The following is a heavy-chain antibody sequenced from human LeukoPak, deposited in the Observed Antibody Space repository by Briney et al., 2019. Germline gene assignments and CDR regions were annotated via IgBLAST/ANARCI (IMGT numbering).Heavy chain of an antibody. V-gene: IGHV4-59*08. CDR2: TYYSGST. Sequence: PSETLSLTCTVSGGSISSYYWSWIRQPPGKGLEWIGYTYYSGSTNYNPSLKSRVTISVDTSKNQFSLKLSSVTAADTAVYYCASLPPYCSGGTGSPNWFAPGGQGTLVTVP. CDR3: ASLPPYCSGGTGSPNWFAP. J-gene: IGHJ5*02. CDR1: GGSISSYY. D-gene: IGHD2-15*01.